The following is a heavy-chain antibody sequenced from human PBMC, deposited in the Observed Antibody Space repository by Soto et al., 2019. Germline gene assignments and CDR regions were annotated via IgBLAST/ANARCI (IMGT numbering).Heavy chain of an antibody. J-gene: IGHJ4*02. CDR1: GFTFSDYY. V-gene: IGHV3-11*01. Sequence: QVPLVESGGGLVKPGGSLRLSCAASGFTFSDYYMIWIRQAPGKGLEWVSYISSSGGTKFYADSVKGRFTVSRDNAENSLFLQTTSLREDDTAVYYCARDLMGSVGASEYWCQGTLVTVSS. D-gene: IGHD1-26*01. CDR3: ARDLMGSVGASEY. CDR2: ISSSGGTK.